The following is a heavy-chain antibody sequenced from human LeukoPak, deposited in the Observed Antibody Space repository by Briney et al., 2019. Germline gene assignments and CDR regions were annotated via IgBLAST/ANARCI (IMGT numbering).Heavy chain of an antibody. CDR3: AKSYDILTGYTGVDY. CDR2: ISYDGRIT. D-gene: IGHD3-9*01. Sequence: GRSLRLSCAASGFTFSSYGMHWVRQAPGKGLEWVAVISYDGRITYYADSVKGRFTISRDNSKNTQYLQMSSLRAEDTAVYYCAKSYDILTGYTGVDYRGQGTLVTVSS. J-gene: IGHJ4*02. CDR1: GFTFSSYG. V-gene: IGHV3-30*18.